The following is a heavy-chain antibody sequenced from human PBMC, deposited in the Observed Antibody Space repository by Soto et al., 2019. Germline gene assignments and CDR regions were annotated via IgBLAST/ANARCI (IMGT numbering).Heavy chain of an antibody. CDR2: LSYDGSNK. CDR3: AKDRCTLLLWYYFDY. Sequence: QVQLVESGGGVVQPGRSLRLSCAASGFTFSSYGMLWVRQAPGKGLEWVAVLSYDGSNKYYADSVKGRFTISRDNSKNTLYLQMNSLRAEDTAVYYCAKDRCTLLLWYYFDYWGQGTLVTVSS. D-gene: IGHD2-21*01. V-gene: IGHV3-30*18. CDR1: GFTFSSYG. J-gene: IGHJ4*02.